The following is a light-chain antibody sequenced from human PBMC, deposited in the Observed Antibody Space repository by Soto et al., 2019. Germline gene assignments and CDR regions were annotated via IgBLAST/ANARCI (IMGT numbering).Light chain of an antibody. J-gene: IGKJ1*01. CDR3: QQRDNWPWT. V-gene: IGKV3-11*01. CDR2: DTS. CDR1: QSVRSN. Sequence: ETVLTQSPATLYLSPGERATLSCRASQSVRSNSAWYQHKPGQAPRLLISDTSKRATGIPGRFSGSGSGTDFTLTISNLEPEDFAVYYCQQRDNWPWTFGQGAKVEIK.